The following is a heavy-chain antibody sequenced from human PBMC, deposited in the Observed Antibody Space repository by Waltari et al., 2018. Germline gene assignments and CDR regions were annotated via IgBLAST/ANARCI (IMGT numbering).Heavy chain of an antibody. CDR2: FSASGGST. CDR1: GFTFSSFV. D-gene: IGHD3-16*01. J-gene: IGHJ4*02. V-gene: IGHV3-23*01. CDR3: AKGSNYGYGYYFDS. Sequence: EVQLLESGGDLVQPGGSLRLSCAASGFTFSSFVMAWVRQAPGKGLEWVSSFSASGGSTYYADSVKGRFTISRDDSKSTLHLQMTSLKAEDTAVYYCAKGSNYGYGYYFDSWGQGTLVTVSS.